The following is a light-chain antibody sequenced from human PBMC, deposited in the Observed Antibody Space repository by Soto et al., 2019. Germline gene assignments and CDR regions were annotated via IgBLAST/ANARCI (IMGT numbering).Light chain of an antibody. CDR2: DAS. Sequence: DIKMTQSPSTLSASVGDRVTITCRASQSISGKLASYQQKSGEAPKLLIFDASSLEGGVPSRFSGSGSGTEFTLTISSLQPDDLATYHCQQYSGYSRTFGQGTKVEIK. J-gene: IGKJ1*01. V-gene: IGKV1-5*01. CDR3: QQYSGYSRT. CDR1: QSISGK.